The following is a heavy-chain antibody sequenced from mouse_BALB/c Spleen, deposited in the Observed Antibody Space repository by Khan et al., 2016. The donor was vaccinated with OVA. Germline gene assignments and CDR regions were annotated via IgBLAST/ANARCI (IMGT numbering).Heavy chain of an antibody. J-gene: IGHJ3*01. Sequence: QVQLQQSGAELVKPGASVKLSCKASGYPLTSYWLHWVKQRPGQGLEWIGEIDPSDSYTNYNQKFKGKATLTVDKSSSTTYLQLSSLTSEDSAVDYCARSFHYGSSTWFAYWGQGTLVTVSA. V-gene: IGHV1-69*02. CDR1: GYPLTSYW. D-gene: IGHD1-1*01. CDR2: IDPSDSYT. CDR3: ARSFHYGSSTWFAY.